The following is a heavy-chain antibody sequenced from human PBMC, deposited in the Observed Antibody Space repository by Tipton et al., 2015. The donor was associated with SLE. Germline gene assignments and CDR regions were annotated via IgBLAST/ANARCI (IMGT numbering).Heavy chain of an antibody. CDR3: ATSPIVQGIFFDF. CDR2: IYPSGSS. V-gene: IGHV4-30-2*06. CDR1: GGSISSGSYA. D-gene: IGHD1-26*01. Sequence: TLSLTCAVSGGSISSGSYAWNWIRQSPGKGLEWIGYIYPSGSSHYSPSFKSRLTISVDSSRNEISLMLSSVTAADTAVYYCATSPIVQGIFFDFWGQGTLVTVSS. J-gene: IGHJ4*02.